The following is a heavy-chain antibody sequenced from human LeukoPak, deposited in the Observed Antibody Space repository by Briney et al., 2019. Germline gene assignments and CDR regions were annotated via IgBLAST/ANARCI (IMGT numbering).Heavy chain of an antibody. J-gene: IGHJ4*02. CDR1: GYTFTSYG. V-gene: IGHV1-18*01. CDR2: ISAYNGNT. Sequence: ASVKVSCKTSGYTFTSYGIGWVRQAPGQGLEWMGWISAYNGNTNYVQKFRGRVAMTTDTSTSAVYMDLRSLRSDDTAVYYCARDIATVQHQDWGQGTLVTVSS. D-gene: IGHD1-1*01. CDR3: ARDIATVQHQD.